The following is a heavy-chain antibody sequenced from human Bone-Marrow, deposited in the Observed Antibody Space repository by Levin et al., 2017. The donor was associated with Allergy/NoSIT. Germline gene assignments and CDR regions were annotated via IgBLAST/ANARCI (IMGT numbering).Heavy chain of an antibody. CDR1: GFTFSSYW. J-gene: IGHJ4*02. CDR3: ARGGYYYDSSGYSRGGFDY. Sequence: GGSLRLSCAASGFTFSSYWMSWVRQAPGKGLEWVANIKQDGSEKYYVDSVKGRFTISRDNAKNSLYLQMNSLRAEDTAVYYCARGGYYYDSSGYSRGGFDYWGQGTLVTVSS. CDR2: IKQDGSEK. D-gene: IGHD3-22*01. V-gene: IGHV3-7*04.